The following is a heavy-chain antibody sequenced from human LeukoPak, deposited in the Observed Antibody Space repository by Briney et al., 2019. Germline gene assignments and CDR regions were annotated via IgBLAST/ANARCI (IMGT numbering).Heavy chain of an antibody. V-gene: IGHV4-34*01. CDR2: INHSGST. CDR1: GGSFSGYY. J-gene: IGHJ4*02. CDR3: ARGRNPSAGKTTDY. D-gene: IGHD6-13*01. Sequence: PSETLSLTCAVYGGSFSGYYWSWIRQPPGKGLEWIGEINHSGSTNYNPSLKSRVTISVDTSKNQFSLKLSSVTAADTAVYYCARGRNPSAGKTTDYWGQGTLVTVPS.